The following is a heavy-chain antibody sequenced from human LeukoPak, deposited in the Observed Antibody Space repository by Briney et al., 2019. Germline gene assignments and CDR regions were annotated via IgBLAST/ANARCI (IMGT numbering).Heavy chain of an antibody. CDR1: GGSISSGGYY. Sequence: SQTLSLTCTVSGGSISSGGYYWSWIRQPPGKGLEWIGYIYHSGSTYYNPSLKGRVTISVDRSKNQFSLKLSSVTAADTAVYYCARSAVVPAEYYYYYYYMDVWGKGTTVTVSS. J-gene: IGHJ6*03. CDR3: ARSAVVPAEYYYYYYYMDV. CDR2: IYHSGST. D-gene: IGHD2-2*01. V-gene: IGHV4-30-2*01.